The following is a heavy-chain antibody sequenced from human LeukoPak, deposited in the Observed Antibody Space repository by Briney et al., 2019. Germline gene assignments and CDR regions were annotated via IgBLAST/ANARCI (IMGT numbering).Heavy chain of an antibody. J-gene: IGHJ5*01. CDR1: GGSISSGGYY. CDR2: IYYSGST. CDR3: ASRKYSSSRAHDS. V-gene: IGHV4-31*03. Sequence: SQTLSLPCTVSGGSISSGGYYWSWIRQHPGKGLEWIGYIYYSGSTYYNPSLKSRVTISVDTSKNQFSLKLSSVTAADTAVYYCASRKYSSSRAHDSQGRGTLVAVSS. D-gene: IGHD6-13*01.